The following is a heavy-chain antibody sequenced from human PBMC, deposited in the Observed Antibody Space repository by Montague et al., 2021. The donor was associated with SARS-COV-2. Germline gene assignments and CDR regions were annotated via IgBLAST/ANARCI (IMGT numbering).Heavy chain of an antibody. Sequence: SETLSLTCSVSGYSISSGYFWGWIRQPPGKSLEWIGAIYHGGFTHYKPSLKSRLTMSLDTSKNQFSLRLSSVTAADTAIYYCARAYCGGDCNYLYIWFDSWRQCALLTLSS. V-gene: IGHV4-38-2*02. J-gene: IGHJ5*02. CDR3: ARAYCGGDCNYLYIWFDS. D-gene: IGHD2-21*01. CDR2: IYHGGFT. CDR1: GYSISSGYF.